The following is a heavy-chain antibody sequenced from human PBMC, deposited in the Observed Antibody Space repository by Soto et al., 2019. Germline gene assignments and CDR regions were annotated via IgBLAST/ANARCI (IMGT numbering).Heavy chain of an antibody. J-gene: IGHJ6*03. V-gene: IGHV1-8*01. D-gene: IGHD2-2*01. CDR2: MNPNSGNT. Sequence: ASVKVSCKASGYTFTSYDINWVRQATGQGLEWMGWMNPNSGNTGYAQKFQGRVTMTRNTSISTAYMELSSLRSEDTAVYYCARGYCSSTSCYAYYYHYMDVWGKGTTVTVS. CDR3: ARGYCSSTSCYAYYYHYMDV. CDR1: GYTFTSYD.